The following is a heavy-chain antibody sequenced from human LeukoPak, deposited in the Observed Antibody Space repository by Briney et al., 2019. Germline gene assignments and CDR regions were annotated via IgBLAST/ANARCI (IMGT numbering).Heavy chain of an antibody. CDR3: ARAGIGCSSTSCRFDP. CDR2: IYHSGST. D-gene: IGHD2-2*01. Sequence: SETLSLTCAVSGYSISSGYYWGWIRQPPGKGLEWIGSIYHSGSTYYNPSLKSRVTISVDTPKNQFSLKLSSVTAADTAVYYCARAGIGCSSTSCRFDPWGQGTLVTVSS. CDR1: GYSISSGYY. V-gene: IGHV4-38-2*01. J-gene: IGHJ5*02.